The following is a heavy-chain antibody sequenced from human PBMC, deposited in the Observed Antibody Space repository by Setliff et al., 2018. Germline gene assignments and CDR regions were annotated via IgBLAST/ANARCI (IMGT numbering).Heavy chain of an antibody. Sequence: EASVKVSCKVSGYTLTELSRHWVRQAPGKGLEWMGGFDPEDGETIYAQKFQGRVTMTEDTSTDTAYMELSSLRSEDTAVYYCAISTIFGVVSPTPDAFDIWGQGTMVTVSS. CDR3: AISTIFGVVSPTPDAFDI. CDR2: FDPEDGET. J-gene: IGHJ3*02. D-gene: IGHD3-3*01. CDR1: GYTLTELS. V-gene: IGHV1-24*01.